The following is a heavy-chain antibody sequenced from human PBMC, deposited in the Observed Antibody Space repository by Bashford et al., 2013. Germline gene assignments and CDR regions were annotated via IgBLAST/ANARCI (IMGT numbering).Heavy chain of an antibody. V-gene: IGHV4-38-2*01. CDR3: ARSSEYDFWMRFDP. Sequence: SETLSLTCAVSGYSISSGYYWGWIRQPPGKGLEWIGSIYHSGSTYYNPSLKSRVTISVDTSKNQFSLKLSSVTAADTAVYYCARSSEYDFWMRFDPWGQGTLVTVSS. CDR2: IYHSGST. CDR1: GYSISSGYY. D-gene: IGHD3-3*01. J-gene: IGHJ5*02.